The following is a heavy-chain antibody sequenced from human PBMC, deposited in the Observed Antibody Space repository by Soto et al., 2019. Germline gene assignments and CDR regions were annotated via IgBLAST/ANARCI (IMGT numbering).Heavy chain of an antibody. CDR2: ISGSGGST. J-gene: IGHJ4*02. CDR1: GFTFGSYA. V-gene: IGHV3-23*01. CDR3: AKGWQQLVTTTLDY. Sequence: GGSLRLSCAASGFTFGSYAMGWVRQAPGKGLEWVSAISGSGGSTYYADSVKGRFTISRDNSKNTLYLQMNSLRAEDTAVYYCAKGWQQLVTTTLDYWGQGTLVTVSS. D-gene: IGHD6-13*01.